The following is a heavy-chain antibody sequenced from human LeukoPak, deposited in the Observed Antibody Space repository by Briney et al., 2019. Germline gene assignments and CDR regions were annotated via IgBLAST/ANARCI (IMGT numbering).Heavy chain of an antibody. V-gene: IGHV3-30*02. CDR2: IRYDGSNK. D-gene: IGHD1-26*01. CDR3: AKVTPLSSGSYAFDI. CDR1: GFTFSGYG. J-gene: IGHJ3*02. Sequence: GGSLRLSCAASGFTFSGYGMHWVRQAPGKGLEWVAFIRYDGSNKYYADSVKGRFTISRDNSKNTLYLQMNSLRAEDTAVYYCAKVTPLSSGSYAFDIWGQGTMVTVSS.